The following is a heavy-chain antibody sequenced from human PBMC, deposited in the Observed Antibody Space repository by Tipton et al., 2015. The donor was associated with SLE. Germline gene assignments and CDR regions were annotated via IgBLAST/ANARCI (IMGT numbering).Heavy chain of an antibody. Sequence: TLSLTCTVSGDSIISSSYYWGWIRQPQGKGLEWIGSMYYSGSTYYNPSLKSRVTISVDTSKNQFSLMLRSVTAADTAVYYCARDGPYYDFWSCMGAFDIWGQGTMVTVSS. J-gene: IGHJ3*02. CDR1: GDSIISSSYY. D-gene: IGHD3-3*01. V-gene: IGHV4-39*07. CDR2: MYYSGST. CDR3: ARDGPYYDFWSCMGAFDI.